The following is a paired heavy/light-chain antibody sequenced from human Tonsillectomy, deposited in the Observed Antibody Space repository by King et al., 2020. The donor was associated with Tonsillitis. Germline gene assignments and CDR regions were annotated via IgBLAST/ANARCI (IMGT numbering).Heavy chain of an antibody. J-gene: IGHJ4*02. Sequence: QVQLQESGPGLVKPSETLSVTCTVSGGSIRNYYWSWIRQPPGKGLEWVGYIDNTESTDYNPSLKGRVSISKDTSENQFSLRLFSVTAADTAVYYCARGVTYYDASDMDLDYWGQGTLVTVSS. V-gene: IGHV4-59*01. CDR3: ARGVTYYDASDMDLDY. D-gene: IGHD1-26*01. CDR1: GGSIRNYY. CDR2: IDNTEST.
Light chain of an antibody. Sequence: QSALTQPASVSGSPGQSITISCTGTGSDVGSYNLGSWYQQHPGKAPKLIIYEGNKRPSGVSNRFSGSKSGHTASLTISGLQAGDEADYYCCSYSETNTFRMFGGGTRLTVL. J-gene: IGLJ3*02. CDR3: CSYSETNTFRM. CDR1: GSDVGSYNL. CDR2: EGN. V-gene: IGLV2-23*01.